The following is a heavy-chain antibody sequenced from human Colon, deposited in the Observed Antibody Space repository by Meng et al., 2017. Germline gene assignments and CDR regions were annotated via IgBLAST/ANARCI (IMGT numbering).Heavy chain of an antibody. J-gene: IGHJ4*02. D-gene: IGHD3-3*01. CDR1: VGFFSCHY. V-gene: IGHV4-34*01. Sequence: QVLLQQWGAGLFKPSVTLSLTCAVYVGFFSCHYWTWIRQPPGKGLGWIGEINDSGSSHYNPSLGSRVTISVDTSKSQFSLKLISVTAADTGVYYCVDSKWSANYWGQGTLVTVSS. CDR2: INDSGSS. CDR3: VDSKWSANY.